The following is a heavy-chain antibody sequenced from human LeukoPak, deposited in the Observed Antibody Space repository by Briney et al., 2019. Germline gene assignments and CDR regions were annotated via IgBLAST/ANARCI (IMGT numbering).Heavy chain of an antibody. CDR3: AREGTSYYYYMDV. Sequence: TGGSLRLSCEGSGFTFSGFWMTWVRQAPGKGLEWVAKIKQDGSATYYVESVKGRFTISRDNAKNSLYLQMNSLRAEDTAVYYCAREGTSYYYYMDVWGKGTTVTVSS. V-gene: IGHV3-7*01. D-gene: IGHD1-1*01. J-gene: IGHJ6*03. CDR2: IKQDGSAT. CDR1: GFTFSGFW.